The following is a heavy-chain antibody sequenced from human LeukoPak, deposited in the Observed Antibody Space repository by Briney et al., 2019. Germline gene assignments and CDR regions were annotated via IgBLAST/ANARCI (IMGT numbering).Heavy chain of an antibody. CDR2: ISGSGGST. CDR1: GFTFSSYA. CDR3: AKGYGSGCFDY. Sequence: GRSLRLSCAVSGFTFSSYAMSWVRQAPRKGLEWVSAISGSGGSTYYADSVKGRFTISRDNSKNTLYLQMNSLRAEDTAVYYCAKGYGSGCFDYWGQGTLVTVSS. V-gene: IGHV3-23*01. J-gene: IGHJ4*02. D-gene: IGHD6-19*01.